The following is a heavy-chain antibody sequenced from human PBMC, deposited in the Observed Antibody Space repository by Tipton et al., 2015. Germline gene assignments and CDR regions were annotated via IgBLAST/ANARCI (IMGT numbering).Heavy chain of an antibody. CDR3: GRILDTPRDSSGYMFDY. CDR1: GDSISSGGYY. D-gene: IGHD3-22*01. V-gene: IGHV4-39*01. J-gene: IGHJ4*02. CDR2: IYYSGTT. Sequence: TLSLTCTVSGDSISSGGYYWSWSRQYPGKGLEYIGSIYYSGTTYYNPSLKSRITISVDTSKNQFSLKLSSVTAADTAVYYCGRILDTPRDSSGYMFDYWGQGTLVTVSS.